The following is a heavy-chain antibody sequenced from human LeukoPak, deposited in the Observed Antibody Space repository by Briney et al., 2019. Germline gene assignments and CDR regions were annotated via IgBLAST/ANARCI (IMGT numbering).Heavy chain of an antibody. CDR1: GFTFNSDA. J-gene: IGHJ4*02. CDR3: AKRAVAGTYYFDY. CDR2: FSASGASP. V-gene: IGHV3-23*01. D-gene: IGHD6-19*01. Sequence: PGGSLRLSCAASGFTFNSDAMGWVRQAPGKGLEWVSIFSASGASPYYADSVKGRFTISRDNSKNTLYLQMNSLRAEDTAVYYCAKRAVAGTYYFDYWGQGTLVTVSS.